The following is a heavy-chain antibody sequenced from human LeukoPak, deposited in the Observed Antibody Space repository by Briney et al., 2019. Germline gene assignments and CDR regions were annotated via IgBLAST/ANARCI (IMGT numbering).Heavy chain of an antibody. CDR2: ISGSGGST. J-gene: IGHJ4*02. CDR1: GFTFTSYA. Sequence: GGSLRLSCAASGFTFTSYAMTWVRQAPGKGLGWVSDISGSGGSTNYADSVKGWFTISRDNSKNTLYLQMNSLRAEDTAVYYCAGRYKWNAGFDYWGQGTLVTVSS. V-gene: IGHV3-23*01. D-gene: IGHD1-20*01. CDR3: AGRYKWNAGFDY.